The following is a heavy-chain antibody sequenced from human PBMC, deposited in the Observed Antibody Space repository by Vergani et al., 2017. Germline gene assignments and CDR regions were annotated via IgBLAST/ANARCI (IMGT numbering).Heavy chain of an antibody. CDR2: INPSGGST. V-gene: IGHV1-46*01. CDR3: AGQAERHRDYYYYYMDV. D-gene: IGHD2-21*01. CDR1: GYTFTSYY. J-gene: IGHJ6*03. Sequence: QVQLVQSGAEVKKPGASVKVSCKASGYTFTSYYMHWVRQAPGQGLEWMGIINPSGGSTSYAQKFQGRVTMTRDTSTSTVYMELSSLRSEDTAVYYCAGQAERHRDYYYYYMDVWGKGTTVTVSS.